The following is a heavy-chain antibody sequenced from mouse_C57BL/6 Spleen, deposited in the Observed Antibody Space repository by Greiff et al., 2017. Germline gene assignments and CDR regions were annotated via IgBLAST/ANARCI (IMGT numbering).Heavy chain of an antibody. Sequence: QVQLQQSGAELVRPGTSVKVSCKASGYAFTNYLIEWVKQRPGQGLEWIGVINPGSGGTNYNEQFKGKATLTADKSSTTACMQLSSLTSEDSAVYFCARYDSASYAMDYWGQGTSVTVSS. CDR1: GYAFTNYL. V-gene: IGHV1-54*01. D-gene: IGHD2-4*01. J-gene: IGHJ4*01. CDR3: ARYDSASYAMDY. CDR2: INPGSGGT.